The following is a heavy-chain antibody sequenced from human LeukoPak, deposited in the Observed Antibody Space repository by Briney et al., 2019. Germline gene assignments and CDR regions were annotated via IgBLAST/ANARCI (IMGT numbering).Heavy chain of an antibody. Sequence: SETLSLTCTVSGGTISSYYWSWIRQPPGKGLEWIGYIYYSGSTNYNPSLKSRVTISVDTFKNQFPLKLSSVTAADTAVYYCARQFGFGEYFDYWGQGTLVTVSS. CDR2: IYYSGST. J-gene: IGHJ4*02. V-gene: IGHV4-59*08. CDR1: GGTISSYY. D-gene: IGHD3-10*01. CDR3: ARQFGFGEYFDY.